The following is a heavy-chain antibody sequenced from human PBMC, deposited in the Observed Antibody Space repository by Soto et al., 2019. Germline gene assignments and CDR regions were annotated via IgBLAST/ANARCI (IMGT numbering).Heavy chain of an antibody. V-gene: IGHV4-31*03. CDR2: IYYSGST. CDR3: ARGVAAKNWFDP. D-gene: IGHD2-15*01. Sequence: SETLSLTCTVSDGPISSGGYYGSWISQHPGKGLEWIGYIYYSGSTYYNPSLKSRVTISVDTSKNQFSLKLSSVTAADTAVYYCARGVAAKNWFDPWGQGTLVTVSS. J-gene: IGHJ5*02. CDR1: DGPISSGGYY.